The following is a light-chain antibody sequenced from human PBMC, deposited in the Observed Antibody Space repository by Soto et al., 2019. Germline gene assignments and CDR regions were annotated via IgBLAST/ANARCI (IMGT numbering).Light chain of an antibody. CDR2: GAS. V-gene: IGKV3-15*01. CDR1: QSVSSN. CDR3: HQYYDWHGK. J-gene: IGKJ1*01. Sequence: VVMTHSPDSLSVSPGERATLSCRASQSVSSNLAWYQQKLGQAPRLLIYGASTRASDIPARFSGSGSGTEFTLTISSLQSEDFAVYYCHQYYDWHGKFGQGTKVDIK.